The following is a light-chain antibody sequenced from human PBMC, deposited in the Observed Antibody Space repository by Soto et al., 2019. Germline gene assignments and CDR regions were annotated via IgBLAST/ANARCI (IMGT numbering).Light chain of an antibody. CDR2: EVI. V-gene: IGLV2-23*02. Sequence: QSALTQPASVSGSPGQSITISCTGTSSDVGSYNLVSWYQQHPGKAPKVIIYEVIKRPSGVSNRFSGSKSGNTASLTISGLRAEDEADYYCCSYAGSTSLVFGGGTKVTVL. CDR1: SSDVGSYNL. CDR3: CSYAGSTSLV. J-gene: IGLJ2*01.